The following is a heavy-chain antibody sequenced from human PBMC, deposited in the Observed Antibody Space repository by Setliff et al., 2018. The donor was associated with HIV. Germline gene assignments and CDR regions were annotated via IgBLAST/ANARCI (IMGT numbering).Heavy chain of an antibody. V-gene: IGHV1-3*01. CDR3: ARGGYCSGITCLIPYYYYYMDV. Sequence: ASVKVSCKASGYTFTDYTIHWVRQAPGQRLEWMGWINAGNGNTIYSQKFQGRVTITRDTSASTAYMELSSLRSEDTAVYYCARGGYCSGITCLIPYYYYYMDVWGKGTTVTVSS. CDR1: GYTFTDYT. J-gene: IGHJ6*03. D-gene: IGHD2-2*01. CDR2: INAGNGNT.